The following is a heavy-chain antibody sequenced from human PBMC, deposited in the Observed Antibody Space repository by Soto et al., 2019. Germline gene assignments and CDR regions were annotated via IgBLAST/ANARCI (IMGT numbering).Heavy chain of an antibody. J-gene: IGHJ4*02. Sequence: LRLSCAASGFTFSSYGMHWVRQAPGKGLEWVAVISYDGSNKYYADSVKGRFTISRDNSKNTLYLQMDSLRAEDTGVYYCTRDPGAYSSTWSFYFDSWGQGTLVTVSS. CDR3: TRDPGAYSSTWSFYFDS. V-gene: IGHV3-30*03. D-gene: IGHD6-13*01. CDR2: ISYDGSNK. CDR1: GFTFSSYG.